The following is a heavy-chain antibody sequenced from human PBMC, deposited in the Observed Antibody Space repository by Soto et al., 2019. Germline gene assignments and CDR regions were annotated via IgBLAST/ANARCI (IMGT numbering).Heavy chain of an antibody. CDR3: TRGVLA. D-gene: IGHD2-8*01. V-gene: IGHV4-30-2*01. CDR1: RGSVSSGGYS. J-gene: IGHJ5*02. Sequence: SETLSLTCSVSRGSVSSGGYSWSWIRQAPGKGLEWIGFISPSGSPAYNPSLKSRVSISVDTPNNQISLELSSVTAADTAVYYCTRGVLAWGPGTLVTVSS. CDR2: ISPSGSP.